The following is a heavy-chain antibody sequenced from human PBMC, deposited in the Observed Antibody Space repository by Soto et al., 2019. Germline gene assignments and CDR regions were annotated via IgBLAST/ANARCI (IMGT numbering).Heavy chain of an antibody. V-gene: IGHV3-48*02. Sequence: GGSLRLSCAASGFTFSSYSMNWVRQAPGKGLEWVSYISSSSSTIYYADSVKGRFTISRDNAKNSLYLQMNSLRDEDTAVYYCARDRHDLGGSYPNYYYGMDVWGQGTTVTVSS. CDR2: ISSSSSTI. J-gene: IGHJ6*02. CDR1: GFTFSSYS. CDR3: ARDRHDLGGSYPNYYYGMDV. D-gene: IGHD1-26*01.